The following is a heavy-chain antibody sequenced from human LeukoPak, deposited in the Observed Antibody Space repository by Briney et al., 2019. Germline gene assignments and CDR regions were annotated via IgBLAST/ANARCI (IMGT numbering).Heavy chain of an antibody. Sequence: ASVKVSCKASGHTFTSYGISWVRQAPGQGLEWMGWISAYNGNTNYAQELQGRVTMTTDTSTSTAYMELRSLRSDDTAVYYCARGMGGISSSSPRVWFDPWGQGTLVTVSS. D-gene: IGHD6-6*01. CDR1: GHTFTSYG. J-gene: IGHJ5*02. CDR3: ARGMGGISSSSPRVWFDP. V-gene: IGHV1-18*01. CDR2: ISAYNGNT.